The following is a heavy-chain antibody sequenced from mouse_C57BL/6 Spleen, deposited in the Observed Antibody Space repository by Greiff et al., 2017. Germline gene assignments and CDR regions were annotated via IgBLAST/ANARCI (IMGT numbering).Heavy chain of an antibody. CDR2: ISDGGSYT. D-gene: IGHD2-4*01. J-gene: IGHJ3*01. CDR1: GFTFSSYA. V-gene: IGHV5-4*01. CDR3: ARDWDDYDKAWFAY. Sequence: DVQLQESGGGLVKPGGSLKLSCAASGFTFSSYAMSWVRQTPEKRLEWVATISDGGSYTYYPDNVKGRFTISRDNAKNNLYLQMSHLKSEDTAMYYCARDWDDYDKAWFAYWGQGTLVTVSA.